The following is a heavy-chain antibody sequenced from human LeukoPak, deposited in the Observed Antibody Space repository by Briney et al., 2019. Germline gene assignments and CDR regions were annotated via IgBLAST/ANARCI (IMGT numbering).Heavy chain of an antibody. CDR2: INHSGST. CDR1: GGSFSGYY. J-gene: IGHJ4*02. Sequence: SETLSLTCAVYGGSFSGYYWSWIRQPPGKGLEWIGEINHSGSTNYNPSLKSRVTISVDTSKNQFSLKLSSVTAADTAVYYCAREPVGATTRHYFDYWGQGTLVTVSS. D-gene: IGHD1-26*01. CDR3: AREPVGATTRHYFDY. V-gene: IGHV4-34*01.